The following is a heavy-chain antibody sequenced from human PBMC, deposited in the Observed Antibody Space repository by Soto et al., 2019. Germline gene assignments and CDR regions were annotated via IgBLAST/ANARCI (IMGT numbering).Heavy chain of an antibody. Sequence: QITLKESGPTLVKPTQTLTLTCTFSGFSLSTSGVGVGWIRQPPGKALEWLALIYWDDDKRYSPSLKSRLTXTXXTSKNQVVLTMTNMDPVDTATYYCAHLKGWLLCDYWGQGTLVTVSS. J-gene: IGHJ4*02. CDR2: IYWDDDK. CDR3: AHLKGWLLCDY. CDR1: GFSLSTSGVG. V-gene: IGHV2-5*02. D-gene: IGHD3-3*01.